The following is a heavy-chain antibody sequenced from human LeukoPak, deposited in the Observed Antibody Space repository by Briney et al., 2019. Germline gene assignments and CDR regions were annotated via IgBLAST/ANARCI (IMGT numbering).Heavy chain of an antibody. J-gene: IGHJ4*02. D-gene: IGHD1-26*01. V-gene: IGHV3-23*01. Sequence: PGGSLRLSCAASGFTFSSYAMSWVRQAPGKGLEWVSAISGSGGSTYYADSVKGRFTISRHNSKNTLYLQMNSLRAEDTAVYYCAKVYSGSYTTYYFDYWGQGTLVTVSS. CDR3: AKVYSGSYTTYYFDY. CDR1: GFTFSSYA. CDR2: ISGSGGST.